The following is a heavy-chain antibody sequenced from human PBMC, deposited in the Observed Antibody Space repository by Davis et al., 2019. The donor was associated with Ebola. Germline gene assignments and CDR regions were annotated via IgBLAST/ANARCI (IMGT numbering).Heavy chain of an antibody. D-gene: IGHD3-3*01. J-gene: IGHJ6*03. Sequence: PSETLSLTCTVSGGSISSYYWSWIRQPAGKGLEWIGRIYTSGSTNYNPSLKSRVTMSVDTSKNQFSLKLSSVTAADTAVYYCARDATYYDFWSGYAYYYMDVWGKGTTVTVSS. CDR3: ARDATYYDFWSGYAYYYMDV. CDR2: IYTSGST. CDR1: GGSISSYY. V-gene: IGHV4-4*07.